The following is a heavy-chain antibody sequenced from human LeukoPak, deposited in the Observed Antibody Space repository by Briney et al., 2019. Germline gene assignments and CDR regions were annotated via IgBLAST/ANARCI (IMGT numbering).Heavy chain of an antibody. J-gene: IGHJ3*02. CDR3: ARMQSAYDAFDI. D-gene: IGHD3-3*01. CDR2: ICCDDDK. CDR1: GFSLSTSGMC. Sequence: SGPALVKPTQTLTLICTFSGFSLSTSGMCVSWIRQPPGKALEWLALICCDDDKYYSTSLKTRLTISKDTSKNQVVVTMTNMDPVDTATYYCARMQSAYDAFDIWGQGTMVTVSS. V-gene: IGHV2-70*01.